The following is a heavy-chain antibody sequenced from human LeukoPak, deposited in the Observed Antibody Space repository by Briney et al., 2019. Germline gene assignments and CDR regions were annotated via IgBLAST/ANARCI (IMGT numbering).Heavy chain of an antibody. D-gene: IGHD3-22*01. CDR3: ARQGIVVEWYFDL. V-gene: IGHV4-39*01. J-gene: IGHJ2*01. CDR2: IYYTGNT. Sequence: PSETLSLTCSVSGGCISRSSFYWGWIRQPPGKGLEWIGTIYYTGNTYYNPSLKSRVTISVDTSKNQFSLKLSSVTAADTAVYYCARQGIVVEWYFDLWGRGTLVTVSS. CDR1: GGCISRSSFY.